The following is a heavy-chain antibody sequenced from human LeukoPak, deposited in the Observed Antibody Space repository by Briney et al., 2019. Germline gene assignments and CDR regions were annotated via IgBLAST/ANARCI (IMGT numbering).Heavy chain of an antibody. Sequence: SGGSLRLSCAASGFTFSSYAMSWVRQAPGKGLEWVSAISGSGGSTYYADSVKGRFTISRDNSKNTLYLQMNSLRAEDTAVYYCAKRYCSGGSCSPQFDYWGQGTLVTVSS. CDR2: ISGSGGST. CDR3: AKRYCSGGSCSPQFDY. V-gene: IGHV3-23*01. CDR1: GFTFSSYA. D-gene: IGHD2-15*01. J-gene: IGHJ4*02.